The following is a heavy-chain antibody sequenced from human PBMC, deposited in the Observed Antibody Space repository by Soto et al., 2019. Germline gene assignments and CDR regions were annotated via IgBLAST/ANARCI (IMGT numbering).Heavy chain of an antibody. CDR2: IIPIFGTA. Sequence: GASVKVSCKASGGTFSSYAISWVRQAPGQGLEWMGGIIPIFGTANYAQKFQGRVTITADKSTSTAYMELSSLRSEDTAVYYCARVGTRGYSYGYFDYWGQGTLVTVSS. CDR3: ARVGTRGYSYGYFDY. CDR1: GGTFSSYA. D-gene: IGHD5-18*01. V-gene: IGHV1-69*06. J-gene: IGHJ4*02.